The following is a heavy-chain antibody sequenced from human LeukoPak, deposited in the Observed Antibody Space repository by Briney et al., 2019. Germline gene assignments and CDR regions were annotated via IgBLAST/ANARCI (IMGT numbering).Heavy chain of an antibody. CDR2: INHSGST. J-gene: IGHJ4*02. V-gene: IGHV4-34*01. Sequence: SETLSLTCAVYGGSFSGYYWSWIRQPPGKGLEWIGEINHSGSTNYNPSLKSRVTMSVDTSKNQFSLKLSSVTAADTAVYYCARESIRNYDFWSGYYFYYFDYWGQGTLVTVSS. CDR3: ARESIRNYDFWSGYYFYYFDY. CDR1: GGSFSGYY. D-gene: IGHD3-3*01.